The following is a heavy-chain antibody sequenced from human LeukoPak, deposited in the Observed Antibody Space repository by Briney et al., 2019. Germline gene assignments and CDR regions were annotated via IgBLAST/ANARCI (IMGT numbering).Heavy chain of an antibody. CDR3: ARLRSSGYYYLFDY. Sequence: RSQTLSLTCTLSGFSLSTSGMCVSWIRQPPGKALEWLARIDWDDDKYYSTSLKTRLTISKDTSKNQVVLTMTNMDPVDTATYYCARLRSSGYYYLFDYWGQGTLVTVSS. V-gene: IGHV2-70*11. J-gene: IGHJ4*02. CDR1: GFSLSTSGMC. CDR2: IDWDDDK. D-gene: IGHD3-22*01.